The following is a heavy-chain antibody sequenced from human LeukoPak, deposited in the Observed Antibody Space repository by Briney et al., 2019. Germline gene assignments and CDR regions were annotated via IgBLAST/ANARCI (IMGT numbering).Heavy chain of an antibody. CDR2: ISYDGNDK. CDR1: GFTFYTYP. D-gene: IGHD6-19*01. J-gene: IGHJ4*02. Sequence: ERSLRLSCAASGFTFYTYPMHWVRQAPGKGPEWVAFISYDGNDKNYADSVKGRFTISRDNSRNTLFLQMNSLRAVDTAVYYCARSYSSGWYYFDYWGQGTLVTVSS. V-gene: IGHV3-30*01. CDR3: ARSYSSGWYYFDY.